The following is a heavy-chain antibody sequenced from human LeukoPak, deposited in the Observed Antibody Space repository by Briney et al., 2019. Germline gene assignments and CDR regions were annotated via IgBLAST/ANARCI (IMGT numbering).Heavy chain of an antibody. D-gene: IGHD3-10*01. J-gene: IGHJ6*02. CDR1: GFTFSSYA. CDR2: ISGSGGST. Sequence: PGGSLRLSCAASGFTFSSYAMSWVRQAPGKGLEWVSAISGSGGSTYYADSVKGRFTISRDNSKNTLYLQMNSLRAEDTAVYYCAEIKQYGSGSYYYYYYGMDVWGQGTTVTVSS. CDR3: AEIKQYGSGSYYYYYYGMDV. V-gene: IGHV3-23*01.